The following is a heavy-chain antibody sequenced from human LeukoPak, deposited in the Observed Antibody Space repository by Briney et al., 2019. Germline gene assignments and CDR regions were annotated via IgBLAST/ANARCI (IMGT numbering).Heavy chain of an antibody. CDR2: INPAGSET. CDR3: ARFGYVAAVDV. D-gene: IGHD2-15*01. V-gene: IGHV3-7*01. CDR1: GFSFSAYW. Sequence: GGSLRLSCAASGFSFSAYWMTWVRQAPGTGLEGVANINPAGSETYYVDPVKGRFTISRDNAKNLVYLQMNSLRDEDTAVYHCARFGYVAAVDVWGQGTPVTVSS. J-gene: IGHJ4*02.